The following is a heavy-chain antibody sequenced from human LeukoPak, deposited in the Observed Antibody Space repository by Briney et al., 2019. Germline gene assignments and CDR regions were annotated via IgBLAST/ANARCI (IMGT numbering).Heavy chain of an antibody. Sequence: GGSLRLSCAASGFTFSSYAMSWVRQAPGKGLEWVSTISGSGGSTYYADSVKGRFTTSRDNSKNTLYLQMNSLRAEDTAVYYCAKVAYCSGGSCYYYMDVWGKGTTVTVSS. CDR1: GFTFSSYA. CDR3: AKVAYCSGGSCYYYMDV. J-gene: IGHJ6*03. D-gene: IGHD2-15*01. CDR2: ISGSGGST. V-gene: IGHV3-23*01.